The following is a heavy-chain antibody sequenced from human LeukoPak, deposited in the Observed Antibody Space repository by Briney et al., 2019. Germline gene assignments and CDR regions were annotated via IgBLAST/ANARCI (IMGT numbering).Heavy chain of an antibody. CDR1: GGSISSYY. CDR2: IYTSGST. J-gene: IGHJ4*02. Sequence: SETLSLTCTVSGGSISSYYWSWIRQPPGKGLEWIGYIYTSGSTNYNPSLKSRVTMSVDTSKNQFSLKLSSVTAADTAVYYCARTVLKVYYFDYWGQGTLVTVSS. CDR3: ARTVLKVYYFDY. V-gene: IGHV4-4*08. D-gene: IGHD2-21*02.